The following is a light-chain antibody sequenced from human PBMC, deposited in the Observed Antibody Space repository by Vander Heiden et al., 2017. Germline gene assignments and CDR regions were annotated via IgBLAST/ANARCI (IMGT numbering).Light chain of an antibody. Sequence: DIKMTHSPSSLSASVGDRVTITCRASQSISSYLNWYQQKPGKAPKLLIYAASSLQSGVPSRFSGSGSGTDFTLTISSLQPEDFATYYCQQSYSTPQTFGQGTKVEIK. CDR1: QSISSY. CDR2: AAS. CDR3: QQSYSTPQT. J-gene: IGKJ2*01. V-gene: IGKV1-39*01.